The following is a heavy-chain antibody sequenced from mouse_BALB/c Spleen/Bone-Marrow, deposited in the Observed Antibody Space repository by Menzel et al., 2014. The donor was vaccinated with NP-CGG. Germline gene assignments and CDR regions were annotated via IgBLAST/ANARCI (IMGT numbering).Heavy chain of an antibody. D-gene: IGHD2-14*01. J-gene: IGHJ3*01. CDR1: GYTFTTYD. Sequence: VQLQESGAELVKPGASVKLSCKASGYTFTTYDINWVRQRPEQGLEWIGWIFPGDGTTKYNEKFKGKATLTTDKSSSTAYMQFRRLTSEDSAVYFCARNYRYAWFVYWGQGTLVTVSA. CDR3: ARNYRYAWFVY. CDR2: IFPGDGTT. V-gene: IGHV1S56*01.